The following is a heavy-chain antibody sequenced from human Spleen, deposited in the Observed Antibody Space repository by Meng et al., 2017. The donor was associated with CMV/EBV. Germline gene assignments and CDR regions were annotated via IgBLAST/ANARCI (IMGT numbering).Heavy chain of an antibody. CDR1: TFTSYD. CDR3: ARDGPSTVTTPNYYGMDV. J-gene: IGHJ6*02. V-gene: IGHV1-46*01. D-gene: IGHD4-11*01. CDR2: INPSGGST. Sequence: TFTSYDMHWVRQAPGQGLEWMGIINPSGGSTSYAQKFQGRVTMTRDTSTSTVYMELSSLRSEDTAVYYCARDGPSTVTTPNYYGMDVWGQGTTVTVSS.